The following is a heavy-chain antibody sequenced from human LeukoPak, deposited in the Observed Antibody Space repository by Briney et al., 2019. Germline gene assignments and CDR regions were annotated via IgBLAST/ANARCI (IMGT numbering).Heavy chain of an antibody. J-gene: IGHJ4*02. Sequence: SVKVSCKASGYAFIDYAINWVRQAPGQGLEWMGRIIPILGIANYAQKFQGRVTITADKSTSTAYMELSSLRSEDTAVYYCAREGSLGHWGQGTLVTVSS. CDR1: GYAFIDYA. CDR2: IIPILGIA. V-gene: IGHV1-69*04. CDR3: AREGSLGH.